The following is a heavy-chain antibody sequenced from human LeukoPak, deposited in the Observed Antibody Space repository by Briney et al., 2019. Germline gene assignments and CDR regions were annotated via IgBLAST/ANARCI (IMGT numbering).Heavy chain of an antibody. CDR1: GYDFSRSW. CDR3: ARLRTNGLIVATIGGAHNWFDP. D-gene: IGHD5-12*01. J-gene: IGHJ5*02. Sequence: GESLKISCKASGYDFSRSWIGWVRQMPGKGLEWMAIIYPGDSDTRYSPSFQGQVTISVDKSITTAYLQWSSLKASDTAMYYCARLRTNGLIVATIGGAHNWFDPWGQGTLVTVSS. CDR2: IYPGDSDT. V-gene: IGHV5-51*01.